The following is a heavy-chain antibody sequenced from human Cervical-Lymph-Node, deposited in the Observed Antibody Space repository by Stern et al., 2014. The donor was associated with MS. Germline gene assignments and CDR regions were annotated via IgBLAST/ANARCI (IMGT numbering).Heavy chain of an antibody. Sequence: VQLGQSGAEVKKPGSSGKVSCKASGGTFTNDGISWVRQAPGQGPEGMGGIIPMFGIGHYAQKFQGRVTITADDSTSTVHMELNSLRSEDTAVYYCAGGAIFGVVKGYYYYGLDVWGQGTTVTV. V-gene: IGHV1-69*01. J-gene: IGHJ6*02. D-gene: IGHD3-3*01. CDR2: IIPMFGIG. CDR3: AGGAIFGVVKGYYYYGLDV. CDR1: GGTFTNDG.